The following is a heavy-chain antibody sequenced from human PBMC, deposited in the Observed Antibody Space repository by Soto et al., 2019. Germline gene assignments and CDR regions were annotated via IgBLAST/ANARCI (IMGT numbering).Heavy chain of an antibody. CDR2: INYSGNT. D-gene: IGHD3-3*02. V-gene: IGHV4-31*03. J-gene: IGHJ6*02. CDR1: GDSINSAAYY. CDR3: VRERTSSIFDGYDYNGMDV. Sequence: SSETLSLTCTVSGDSINSAAYYWTWIRQHPGEGLEWIGYINYSGNTNYNPSLQSRVTISADVSKNQFSLRLTSVTAADTAVYYCVRERTSSIFDGYDYNGMDVWGQGNAVTVSS.